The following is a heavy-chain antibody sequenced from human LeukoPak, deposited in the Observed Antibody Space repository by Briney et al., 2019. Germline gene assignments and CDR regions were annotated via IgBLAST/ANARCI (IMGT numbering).Heavy chain of an antibody. V-gene: IGHV3-74*01. Sequence: GGSLRLSCAASGFTFSIFWMHWVRRAPGKGPVWVSRINSDGSSTDYADSVKGRFTISRDKAKTSLYLQMNSLRAEDTAVYYCARDLMGASHYFQHWGQGNLVTVSS. CDR2: INSDGSST. J-gene: IGHJ1*01. CDR1: GFTFSIFW. D-gene: IGHD1-26*01. CDR3: ARDLMGASHYFQH.